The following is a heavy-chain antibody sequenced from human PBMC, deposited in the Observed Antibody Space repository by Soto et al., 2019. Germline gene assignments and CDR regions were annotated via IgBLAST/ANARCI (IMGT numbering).Heavy chain of an antibody. CDR3: ARLGSYGIDY. CDR1: GFSFINYE. J-gene: IGHJ4*02. CDR2: ISGSGTTI. D-gene: IGHD1-26*01. V-gene: IGHV3-48*03. Sequence: ESGGGLVQPGGSLRLSCAASGFSFINYEMIWVRQAPGKGLEWVSYISGSGTTIYYADSVKGRFAISRDNAKNSLYLQMDSLRAEDTAVYYCARLGSYGIDYWGQGTLVTVSS.